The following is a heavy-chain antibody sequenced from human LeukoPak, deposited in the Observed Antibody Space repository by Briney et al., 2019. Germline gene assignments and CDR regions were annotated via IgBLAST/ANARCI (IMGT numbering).Heavy chain of an antibody. Sequence: PSGTLSLTCTVSGGSISSYYWSWIRQPPGKGLEWIGYIYYIGSTNYNPSLKSRVTISVDTSKNQFSLKLSSVTAADTAVYYCARHVEQRLTPFDYWGQGILVTVSS. CDR2: IYYIGST. CDR3: ARHVEQRLTPFDY. V-gene: IGHV4-59*08. J-gene: IGHJ4*02. D-gene: IGHD6-19*01. CDR1: GGSISSYY.